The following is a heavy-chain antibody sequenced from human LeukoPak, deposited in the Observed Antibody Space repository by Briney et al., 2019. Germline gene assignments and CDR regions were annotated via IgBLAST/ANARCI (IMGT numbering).Heavy chain of an antibody. J-gene: IGHJ4*02. CDR3: ANAFFSGSGDNHKHFDS. Sequence: PGGSLRLSCAASGFTFSNFAMNWVRQAPGKGLEWVSAMSSDTYYADSVKGRFTISRDDSKSTLFLQMNSLGAEETAVYYCANAFFSGSGDNHKHFDSWGQGTLVTVSS. CDR2: MSSDT. V-gene: IGHV3-23*01. CDR1: GFTFSNFA. D-gene: IGHD3-10*01.